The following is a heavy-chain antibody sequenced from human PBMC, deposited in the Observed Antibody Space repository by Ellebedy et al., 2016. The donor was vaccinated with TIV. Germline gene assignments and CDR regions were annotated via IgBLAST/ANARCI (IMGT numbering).Heavy chain of an antibody. J-gene: IGHJ4*02. CDR3: AKRSPSGTFYFDH. CDR2: ISGSSITT. D-gene: IGHD1-26*01. Sequence: GESLKISCAASGFTFSSYAMSWVRQAPGQGLEWVSSISGSSITTHYADSVKGRFTISRDNSKNTLYLQMTSLRDEDTAVYYCAKRSPSGTFYFDHWGQGTLVTVSS. V-gene: IGHV3-23*01. CDR1: GFTFSSYA.